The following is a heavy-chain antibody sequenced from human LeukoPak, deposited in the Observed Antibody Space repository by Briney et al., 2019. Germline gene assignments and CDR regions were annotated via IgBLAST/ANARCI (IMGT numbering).Heavy chain of an antibody. D-gene: IGHD5-18*01. J-gene: IGHJ4*02. CDR1: GFTFSTFV. CDR3: AREAGYNYSFR. CDR2: ISHDGTNK. Sequence: GGSLRLSCAASGFTFSTFVMHWVRQAPGKGLEWVAVISHDGTNKYYGDSVKGRFTIFRDNSKDTLHLQMNSLRAEDTAVYYCAREAGYNYSFRWGQGTLVTVSS. V-gene: IGHV3-30*04.